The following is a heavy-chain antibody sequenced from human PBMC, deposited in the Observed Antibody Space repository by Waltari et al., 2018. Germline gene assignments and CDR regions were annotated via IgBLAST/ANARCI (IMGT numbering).Heavy chain of an antibody. V-gene: IGHV4-34*01. Sequence: QVQLQQWGAGLLKPSETLSLTCAVYGGSFSGYYWSWIRQPPGKGMEWIGEINHSGGTNNNPSLKSRVTISVDTSKNQFSLKLSSVTAADTAVYYCARGERYYDFWSGYWVYYFDYWGQGTLVTVSS. CDR3: ARGERYYDFWSGYWVYYFDY. CDR2: INHSGGT. D-gene: IGHD3-3*01. J-gene: IGHJ4*02. CDR1: GGSFSGYY.